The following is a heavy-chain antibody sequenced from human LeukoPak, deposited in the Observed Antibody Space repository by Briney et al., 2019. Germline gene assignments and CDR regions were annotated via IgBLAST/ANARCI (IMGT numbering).Heavy chain of an antibody. J-gene: IGHJ6*02. D-gene: IGHD5-24*01. CDR3: AREEMGRTTGDNYYYYGMDV. CDR2: INPNSGGT. Sequence: VASVKVSFKASGYTFTGYYMHWVRQAPGQGLEWMGWINPNSGGTNYAQKFQGRVTMTRDTSISTAYMELSRLRSDDTAVYYCAREEMGRTTGDNYYYYGMDVWGQGTTVTVSS. V-gene: IGHV1-2*02. CDR1: GYTFTGYY.